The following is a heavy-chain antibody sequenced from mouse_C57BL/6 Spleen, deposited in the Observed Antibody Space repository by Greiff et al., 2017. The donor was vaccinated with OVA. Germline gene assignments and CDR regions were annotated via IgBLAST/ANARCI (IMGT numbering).Heavy chain of an antibody. V-gene: IGHV1-50*01. D-gene: IGHD1-1*01. Sequence: QVQLQQPGAELVKPGASVKLSCKASGYTFTSYWMQWVKQRPGQGLEWIGEIDPSDSYTNYNQKFKGKATLTVDTSSSTAYMQLSSLTSEDSAVYYCARLRTVDYAMDYWGQGTSVTVSS. CDR3: ARLRTVDYAMDY. J-gene: IGHJ4*01. CDR1: GYTFTSYW. CDR2: IDPSDSYT.